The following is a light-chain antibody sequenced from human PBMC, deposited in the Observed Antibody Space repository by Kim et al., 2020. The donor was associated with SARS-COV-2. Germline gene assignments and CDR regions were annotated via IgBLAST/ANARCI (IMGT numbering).Light chain of an antibody. CDR2: DAS. V-gene: IGKV3-11*01. CDR1: RSVTNS. J-gene: IGKJ5*01. CDR3: QQHSSWPPT. Sequence: LPPGEAAPPSCRARRSVTNSLAWYQQKPGQSPRLLIHDASHGTAGLPARFTGSGSGTDFTLTISSLEPEDFAIYYCQQHSSWPPTFGQGTRLEIK.